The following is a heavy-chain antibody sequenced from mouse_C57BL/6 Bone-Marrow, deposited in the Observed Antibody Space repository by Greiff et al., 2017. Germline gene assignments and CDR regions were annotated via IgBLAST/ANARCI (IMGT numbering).Heavy chain of an antibody. CDR2: IWGDGST. CDR3: AKWAGWEDAMDD. CDR1: GFSLTSYG. Sequence: VQLVESGPGLVAPSQSLSITCTVSGFSLTSYGVSWVRQPPGKGLEWLGVIWGDGSTNYHSPLLSRLSISKDNSKIQVFLTLNSLQTDDTATDYCAKWAGWEDAMDDWGQGTSVTVSS. V-gene: IGHV2-3*01. J-gene: IGHJ4*01. D-gene: IGHD3-1*01.